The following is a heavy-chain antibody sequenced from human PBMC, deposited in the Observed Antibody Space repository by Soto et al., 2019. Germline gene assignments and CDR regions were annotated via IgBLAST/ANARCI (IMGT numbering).Heavy chain of an antibody. CDR3: ARSIAAAGIRYYYYGMDV. J-gene: IGHJ6*02. V-gene: IGHV3-74*01. CDR2: INSDGSST. Sequence: PGGFLRLSCAASGFTFSSYWMHWVRQAPGKGLVWVSRINSDGSSTSYADSVKGRFTISRDNAKNTLYLQMNSLRAEDTAVYYCARSIAAAGIRYYYYGMDVWGQGTTVTVSS. D-gene: IGHD6-13*01. CDR1: GFTFSSYW.